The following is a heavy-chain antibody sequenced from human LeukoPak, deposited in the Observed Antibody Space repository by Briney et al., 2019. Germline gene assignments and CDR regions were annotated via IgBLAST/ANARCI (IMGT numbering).Heavy chain of an antibody. CDR3: ARASPSSSFLDY. CDR1: GGSISSSSYY. CDR2: IYTSGST. J-gene: IGHJ4*02. V-gene: IGHV4-61*02. D-gene: IGHD6-6*01. Sequence: PSETLSLTCTVSGGSISSSSYYRSWIRQPAGKGLEWIGRIYTSGSTNYNPSLKSRVTISVDTSNNQFSLKLRSVTAADTAVYYCARASPSSSFLDYWGQGTLVTVSS.